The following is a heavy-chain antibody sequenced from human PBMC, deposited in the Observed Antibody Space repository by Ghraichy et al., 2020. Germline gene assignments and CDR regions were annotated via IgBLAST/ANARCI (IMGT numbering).Heavy chain of an antibody. CDR1: EFTFSTFG. Sequence: SCAASEFTFSTFGMHWVRQAPGKGLEWVASISNDGSSKHYADSVKGRFAISRDNSKYTLHLQMNSLRAEDTAVYYCAKEGGTYFDSYYYGLNVWGPGTTVTVSS. D-gene: IGHD1-26*01. CDR2: ISNDGSSK. CDR3: AKEGGTYFDSYYYGLNV. V-gene: IGHV3-30*18. J-gene: IGHJ6*02.